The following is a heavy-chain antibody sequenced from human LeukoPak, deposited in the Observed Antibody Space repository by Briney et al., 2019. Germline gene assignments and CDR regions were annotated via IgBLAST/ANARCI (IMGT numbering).Heavy chain of an antibody. CDR1: GFTFSSYG. D-gene: IGHD2-2*01. CDR2: ISYDGSNK. J-gene: IGHJ6*02. Sequence: GRSLRLSCAASGFTFSSYGMHWVRQAPGKGLEWVAVISYDGSNKYYADSVKGRFTISRDNSKNTLYLQMNSLRAEDTAVYYCAKDQGYCSSTSCYEPYYYGMDVWGQGTTVTVSS. V-gene: IGHV3-30*18. CDR3: AKDQGYCSSTSCYEPYYYGMDV.